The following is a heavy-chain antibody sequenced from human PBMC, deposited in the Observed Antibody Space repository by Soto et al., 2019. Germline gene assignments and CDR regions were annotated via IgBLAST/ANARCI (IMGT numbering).Heavy chain of an antibody. J-gene: IGHJ6*03. D-gene: IGHD5-18*01. CDR2: ISSSSSYI. Sequence: PGGSLRLSCAASGFTFSSYSMNWVRQAPGKGLEWVSSISSSSSYIYYADSVKGRFTISRDNAKNSLYLQMNSLRAEDTAVYYCARGGSQLWLGDYYYYYTDVWGKGTTITVPS. CDR1: GFTFSSYS. CDR3: ARGGSQLWLGDYYYYYTDV. V-gene: IGHV3-21*01.